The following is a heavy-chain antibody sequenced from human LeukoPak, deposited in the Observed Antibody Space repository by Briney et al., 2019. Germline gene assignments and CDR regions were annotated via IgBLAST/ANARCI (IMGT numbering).Heavy chain of an antibody. CDR1: GASISSSSYY. V-gene: IGHV4-39*01. Sequence: SETLSLTCTVSGASISSSSYYWAWIRQPPGKGLEWIGTIYYSGSTYYNPSLKSRVTMSVDTSKNQFSLKLSSVTAADTAVYYCQFTQVSTSHWGQGTLVTVSP. J-gene: IGHJ4*02. CDR3: QFTQVSTSH. D-gene: IGHD5/OR15-5a*01. CDR2: IYYSGST.